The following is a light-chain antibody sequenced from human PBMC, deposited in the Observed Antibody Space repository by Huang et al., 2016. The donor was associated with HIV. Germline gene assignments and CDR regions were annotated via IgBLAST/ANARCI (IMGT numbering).Light chain of an antibody. CDR1: HDISTF. CDR3: QKYDSAPRT. CDR2: GAS. V-gene: IGKV1-27*01. Sequence: DIEMTQSPPSLSASIGDRVTLTCRARHDISTFLAWYQQKPGSPPKLLIYGASIVQSGVPSRFSGSGSGTDFTLTINSLQPEDVADYYCQKYDSAPRTFGQGTKVEVK. J-gene: IGKJ1*01.